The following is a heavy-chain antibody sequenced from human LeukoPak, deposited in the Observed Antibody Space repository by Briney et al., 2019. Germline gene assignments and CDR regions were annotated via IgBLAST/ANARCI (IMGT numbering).Heavy chain of an antibody. CDR1: GFIFKNYG. V-gene: IGHV3-30*02. J-gene: IGHJ4*02. D-gene: IGHD1-1*01. Sequence: HAGGSLRLSCAASGFIFKNYGMHWVRQAPGKGLEWVAFMQSDGSDKFFADSVKGRFTISRDNSKNTLYLQMNSLRGEGTAVYYCAKEKQLEPFDYWGQGTLVTVSS. CDR3: AKEKQLEPFDY. CDR2: MQSDGSDK.